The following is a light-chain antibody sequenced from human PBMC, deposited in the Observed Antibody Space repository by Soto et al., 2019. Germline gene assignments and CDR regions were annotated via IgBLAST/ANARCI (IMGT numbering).Light chain of an antibody. Sequence: EIVMSPSAATLSVSPGARATLSCRARQSVSSNLAWYQQKPGQAPRLLIYGASTRATGIPARFSGSGSGTEFTLTISSLQSEDFAVYYCQQYNNWPWTFGQGTKVDIK. V-gene: IGKV3-15*01. CDR1: QSVSSN. CDR2: GAS. CDR3: QQYNNWPWT. J-gene: IGKJ1*01.